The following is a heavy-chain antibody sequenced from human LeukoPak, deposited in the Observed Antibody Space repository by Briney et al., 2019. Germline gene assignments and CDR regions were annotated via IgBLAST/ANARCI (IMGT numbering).Heavy chain of an antibody. V-gene: IGHV1-24*01. CDR2: FDPEDGET. CDR1: GYTLIELS. CDR3: ATSSSYLRYYYYYMDV. Sequence: ASVKVSCKVSGYTLIELSMHWVRQAPGKGLEWMGGFDPEDGETIYAQKFQGRVTMTEDTSTDTAYMELSSLRSEDTAMYYCATSSSYLRYYYYYMDVWGKGTTVTVSS. J-gene: IGHJ6*03. D-gene: IGHD3-22*01.